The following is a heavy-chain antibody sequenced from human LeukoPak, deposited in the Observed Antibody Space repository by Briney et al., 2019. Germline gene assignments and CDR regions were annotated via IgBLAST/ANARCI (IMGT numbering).Heavy chain of an antibody. J-gene: IGHJ4*02. CDR2: ISSRGTSI. Sequence: GGSLRPSCAASGFTFSSYEMNWVRQAPGKGLEWISYISSRGTSIHHADSVKGRFTISRDNAKNSLYLQMNSLRAEDTAVYYCARTPIYYYDSSYGFDYWGQGTLVTVSS. V-gene: IGHV3-48*03. CDR3: ARTPIYYYDSSYGFDY. CDR1: GFTFSSYE. D-gene: IGHD3-22*01.